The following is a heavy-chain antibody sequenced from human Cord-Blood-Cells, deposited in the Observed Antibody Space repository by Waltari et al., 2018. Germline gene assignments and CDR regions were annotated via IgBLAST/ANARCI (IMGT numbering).Heavy chain of an antibody. CDR2: IYYSGSN. V-gene: IGHV4-59*08. CDR3: ARHEQQLDY. D-gene: IGHD6-13*01. Sequence: QVQLQESGPGLVKPSETLSLTCTVSGGSISSYYWSWIRQPPGTGLEWIGYIYYSGSNNYNPSLKSRVTISVDTSKNQFSLTLSSVTAAGTAVYDCARHEQQLDYWGQGTLVTVSS. J-gene: IGHJ4*02. CDR1: GGSISSYY.